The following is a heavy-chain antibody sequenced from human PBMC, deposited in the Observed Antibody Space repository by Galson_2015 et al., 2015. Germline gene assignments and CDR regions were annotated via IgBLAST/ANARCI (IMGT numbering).Heavy chain of an antibody. CDR1: EFTFSTSA. Sequence: SLRLSCAASEFTFSTSAMNWVRQAPGGGLEWVSDISGSGDSIKYADSVKGRFTISRDNSKNTLYLQMNSLRDEDTAVYYCAKASGPYCFYGVDVWGQGTTVTASS. CDR2: ISGSGDSI. V-gene: IGHV3-23*01. D-gene: IGHD2-21*01. J-gene: IGHJ6*02. CDR3: AKASGPYCFYGVDV.